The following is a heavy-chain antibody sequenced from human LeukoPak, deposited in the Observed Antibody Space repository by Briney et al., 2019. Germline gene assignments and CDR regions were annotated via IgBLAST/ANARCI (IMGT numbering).Heavy chain of an antibody. D-gene: IGHD3-22*01. Sequence: ASVRVSCTASGYTFTSYGISWVRQAPGQGLEWMGWISAYNGNTNYAQKLQGGVTMTTDTSTSTAYMELRSLRSDDTAVYYCAITEYYYDSSGYYYWFDPWGQGTLVTVSS. CDR3: AITEYYYDSSGYYYWFDP. CDR2: ISAYNGNT. CDR1: GYTFTSYG. V-gene: IGHV1-18*01. J-gene: IGHJ5*02.